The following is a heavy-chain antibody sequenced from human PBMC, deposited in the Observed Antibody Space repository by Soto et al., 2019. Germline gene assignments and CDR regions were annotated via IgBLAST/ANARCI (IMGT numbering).Heavy chain of an antibody. CDR3: ARSGGLQWPFDY. J-gene: IGHJ4*02. Sequence: SVKVSCKASGGTFSSYAISWVRQAPGQGLEWMGGVIPIFGTANYAQKFQGRVTITADESTSTAYMELSSLRSEDTAVYYCARSGGLQWPFDYWGQGTLVTDSS. CDR2: VIPIFGTA. D-gene: IGHD6-19*01. V-gene: IGHV1-69*13. CDR1: GGTFSSYA.